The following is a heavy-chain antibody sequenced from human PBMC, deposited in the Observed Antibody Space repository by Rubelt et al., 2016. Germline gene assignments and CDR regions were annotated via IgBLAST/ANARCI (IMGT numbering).Heavy chain of an antibody. D-gene: IGHD1-26*01. J-gene: IGHJ4*02. CDR1: FSDYG. CDR3: AKDLGASNYFDY. V-gene: IGHV3-30*02. Sequence: FSDYGMHWVRQAPGKGLELVAFIRYDGTNKYYADSVKCRFTISRANPKNTLYLQMNSPRAEDMAVYYCAKDLGASNYFDYWGQGTQVTVSS. CDR2: IRYDGTNK.